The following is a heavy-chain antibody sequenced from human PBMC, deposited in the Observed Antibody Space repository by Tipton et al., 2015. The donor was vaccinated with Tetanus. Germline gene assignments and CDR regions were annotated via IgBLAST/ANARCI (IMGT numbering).Heavy chain of an antibody. CDR1: GFIFSHAW. D-gene: IGHD6-19*01. CDR2: IQSKTNGEST. J-gene: IGHJ4*02. Sequence: SLRLSCAASGFIFSHAWMNWVRQAPGQGLEWVGRIQSKTNGESTDYVAPVKGRFTISRDDSKDTLYLQMDSLKTEDTAVYYCTADLPLSSGWSNDYWGQGTLVTVSS. CDR3: TADLPLSSGWSNDY. V-gene: IGHV3-15*07.